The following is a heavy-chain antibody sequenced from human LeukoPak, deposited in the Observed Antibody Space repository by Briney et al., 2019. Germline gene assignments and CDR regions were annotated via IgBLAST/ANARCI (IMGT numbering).Heavy chain of an antibody. V-gene: IGHV4-39*07. CDR2: INHSGST. D-gene: IGHD6-13*01. J-gene: IGHJ4*02. CDR1: GGSISSSSYY. Sequence: PSETLSLTCTVSGGSISSSSYYWGWIRQPPGKGLEWIGEINHSGSTNYNPSLKSRVTISVDTSKNQFSLKLSSVTAADTAVYYCARGLFGPGIAAAGSPPPRQTGFLFDYWGQGTLVTVSS. CDR3: ARGLFGPGIAAAGSPPPRQTGFLFDY.